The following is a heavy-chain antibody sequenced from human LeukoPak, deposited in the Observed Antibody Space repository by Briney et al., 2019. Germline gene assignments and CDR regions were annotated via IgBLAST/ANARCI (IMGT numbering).Heavy chain of an antibody. CDR3: ARQRSYGSGSYCDY. CDR2: VYPGDSDT. J-gene: IGHJ4*02. D-gene: IGHD3-10*01. V-gene: IGHV5-51*01. CDR1: GYSFTSDW. Sequence: GESLKISCKGSGYSFTSDWIAWVRQMPGKGLEWMGIVYPGDSDTRYSPSFQGQVTISADKSISTAYLQWSSLKASDTAMYYCARQRSYGSGSYCDYWGQGTLVSVSS.